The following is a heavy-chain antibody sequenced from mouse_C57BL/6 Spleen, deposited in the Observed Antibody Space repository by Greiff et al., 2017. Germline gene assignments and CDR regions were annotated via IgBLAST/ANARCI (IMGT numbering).Heavy chain of an antibody. CDR3: ARNGITGHYYAMDY. CDR1: GFSLTSYG. CDR2: IWSGGST. J-gene: IGHJ4*01. Sequence: VQLQESGPGLVQPSQSLSITCTVSGFSLTSYGVHWVRQSPGKGLEWLGVIWSGGSTDYNAAFISRLGISKDNSKSQVFFKMNSLQADDTAIYYCARNGITGHYYAMDYWGQGTSVTVSS. V-gene: IGHV2-2*01. D-gene: IGHD4-1*01.